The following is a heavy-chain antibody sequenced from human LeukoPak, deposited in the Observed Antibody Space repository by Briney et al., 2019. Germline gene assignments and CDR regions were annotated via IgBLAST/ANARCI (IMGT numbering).Heavy chain of an antibody. V-gene: IGHV3-23*01. J-gene: IGHJ4*02. CDR3: AKARGNYFTHLDY. Sequence: GGSLRLSCAASGFTFTNYAMSWVRHAPRKGLEWVSTVTGSGDSTFYAVSVKGRFTISRDNSKNTLFLQMNSLRAEDTAVYYCAKARGNYFTHLDYWGQGTLVTVSS. CDR1: GFTFTNYA. D-gene: IGHD2/OR15-2a*01. CDR2: VTGSGDST.